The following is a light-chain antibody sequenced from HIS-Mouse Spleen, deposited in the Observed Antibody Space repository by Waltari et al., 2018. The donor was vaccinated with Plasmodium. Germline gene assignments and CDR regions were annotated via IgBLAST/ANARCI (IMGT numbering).Light chain of an antibody. CDR3: CSYAGSSTFV. CDR1: SRHVGGSKL. Sequence: QSALNQTASRSGSPGPSITFSCTGTSRHVGGSKLASWYQQHPGQAPKLMIYEGSKRPSGVSNRFSGSKSGNTASLTISGLQAEDEADYYCCSYAGSSTFVFGGGTKLTVL. CDR2: EGS. V-gene: IGLV2-23*03. J-gene: IGLJ3*02.